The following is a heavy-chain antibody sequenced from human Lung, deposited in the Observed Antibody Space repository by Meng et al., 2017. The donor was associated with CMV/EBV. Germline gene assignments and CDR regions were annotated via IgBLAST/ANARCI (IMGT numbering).Heavy chain of an antibody. CDR2: IDSDGRDI. CDR3: ARGVAESLGWEMGY. V-gene: IGHV3-74*03. Sequence: GQLEGYWGAFVQPGGSRGFSWAVPGFTLRRYWMHWVRQAPGKGLEWVSRIDSDGRDITYADSVRGRFTISRDDAKNTLYLQMNSLRVEGTAVYYCARGVAESLGWEMGYWGQGTLVTVSS. J-gene: IGHJ4*02. D-gene: IGHD1-26*01. CDR1: GFTLRRYW.